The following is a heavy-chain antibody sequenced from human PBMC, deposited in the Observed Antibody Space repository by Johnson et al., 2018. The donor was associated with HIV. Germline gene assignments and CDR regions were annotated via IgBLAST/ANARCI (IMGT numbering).Heavy chain of an antibody. Sequence: VQLVETEGGLIQPGGSLRLSCAASGFTVSSNYMSWVRQAPGKGLEWVSVIYSGGSIYYADSVKGRFTISRDNAKNTLYLQMNSLRAEDTAVYYCAREGVYAFDIWGQGTMVTVSS. D-gene: IGHD3-16*01. J-gene: IGHJ3*02. V-gene: IGHV3-53*05. CDR3: AREGVYAFDI. CDR1: GFTVSSNY. CDR2: IYSGGSI.